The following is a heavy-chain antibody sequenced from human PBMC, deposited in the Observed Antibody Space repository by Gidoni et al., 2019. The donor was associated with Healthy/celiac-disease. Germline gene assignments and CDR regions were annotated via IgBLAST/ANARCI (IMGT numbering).Heavy chain of an antibody. V-gene: IGHV3-23*01. CDR2: SSGSGGST. J-gene: IGHJ4*02. Sequence: EVQLLESGGGFVQPGVSLRRSCAASGFTVSSYAMSWVRQAPGTGLEGVSDSSGSGGSTYDGDSVKGRFTISRDNAKNQLYLQMNSLRAEDTAVYYCAKDWVRLGYGGSTVFDYWGQGTLVTVSS. CDR3: AKDWVRLGYGGSTVFDY. D-gene: IGHD3-16*01. CDR1: GFTVSSYA.